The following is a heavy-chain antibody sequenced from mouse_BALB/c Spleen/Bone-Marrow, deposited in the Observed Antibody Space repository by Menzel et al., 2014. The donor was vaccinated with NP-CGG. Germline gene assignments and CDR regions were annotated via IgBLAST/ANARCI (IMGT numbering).Heavy chain of an antibody. CDR1: GYTFTSYV. CDR2: INPYNDGT. CDR3: ARWRYPYAMDY. D-gene: IGHD5-1-1*01. Sequence: VQLQQSGPELVKPGASVKMSCKASGYTFTSYVMHWVKQKPGQGLEWIGYINPYNDGTKYNEKFKSKATLTSDKSSSTAYMELSSLTSEDSAVYYCARWRYPYAMDYWGQGTSVTVSS. V-gene: IGHV1-14*01. J-gene: IGHJ4*01.